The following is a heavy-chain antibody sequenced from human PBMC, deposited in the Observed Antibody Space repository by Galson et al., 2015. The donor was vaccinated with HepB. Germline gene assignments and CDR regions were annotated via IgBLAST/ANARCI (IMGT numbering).Heavy chain of an antibody. D-gene: IGHD2-21*02. CDR1: GFTFSSYA. V-gene: IGHV3-30-3*01. J-gene: IGHJ4*02. CDR3: ARDRYCGGDCYPTLDY. CDR2: ISYDGSNK. Sequence: SLRLSCAASGFTFSSYAMHWVHQAPGKGLEWVAVISYDGSNKYYADSVKGRFTISRDNSKNTLYLQMNSLRAEDTAVYYCARDRYCGGDCYPTLDYWGQGTLVTVSS.